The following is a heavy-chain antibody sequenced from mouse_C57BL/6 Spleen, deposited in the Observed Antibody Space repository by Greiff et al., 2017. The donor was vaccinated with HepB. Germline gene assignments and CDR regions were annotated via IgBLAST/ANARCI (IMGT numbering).Heavy chain of an antibody. CDR2: INPSTGGT. CDR1: GYSFTGYY. CDR3: EREGFIYYDYGSGFAY. D-gene: IGHD2-4*01. V-gene: IGHV1-42*01. J-gene: IGHJ3*01. Sequence: VQLQQSGPELVKPGASVKISCKASGYSFTGYYMNWVKQSPEKSLEWIGEINPSTGGTTYNQKFKAKATLTVDKSSSTAYMQLKRLTSEDSAVYYCEREGFIYYDYGSGFAYWGQGTLVTVSA.